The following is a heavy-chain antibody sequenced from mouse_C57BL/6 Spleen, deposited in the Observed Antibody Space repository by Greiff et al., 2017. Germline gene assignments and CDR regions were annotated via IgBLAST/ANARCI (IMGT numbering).Heavy chain of an antibody. CDR2: INPNTGST. Sequence: VQLQQSGPELVKPGASVKISCKASGYSFTGYNMNWVKQSHGKSLEWIGVINPNTGSTSYNQKFKGKATLTVDKSSSTAYMQLHSLTSEDSAVYYCARAGPYWYCDFWGTGTTVTVSS. D-gene: IGHD3-1*01. CDR1: GYSFTGYN. V-gene: IGHV1-39*01. CDR3: ARAGPYWYCDF. J-gene: IGHJ1*03.